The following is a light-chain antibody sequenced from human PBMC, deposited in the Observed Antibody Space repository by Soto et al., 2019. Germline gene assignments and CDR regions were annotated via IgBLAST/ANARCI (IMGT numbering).Light chain of an antibody. CDR2: GAS. V-gene: IGKV3-15*01. J-gene: IGKJ1*01. Sequence: EIVMTQSPATLSVSPGERATLSCRASQSVSSNLAWYQQKPGQAPRLLIYGASTSATGIPARFSGSGSGTEFTLPISSLQSEDFAVYYCQQYNNWPPGTFGQGTKVEIK. CDR3: QQYNNWPPGT. CDR1: QSVSSN.